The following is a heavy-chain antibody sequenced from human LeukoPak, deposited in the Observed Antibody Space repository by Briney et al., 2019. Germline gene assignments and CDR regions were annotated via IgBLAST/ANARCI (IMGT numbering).Heavy chain of an antibody. CDR2: ISAYNGNT. CDR3: FKQKTAYDILTGGETGFDY. J-gene: IGHJ4*02. Sequence: ASVKVSCKDSGYTFTSYGISWVRQAPGQGLEWMGWISAYNGNTNYAQKLQGRVTMTTDTSTSTAYMELRSLRSDDTAVFFFFKQKTAYDILTGGETGFDYWGQGTLVTVSS. CDR1: GYTFTSYG. V-gene: IGHV1-18*01. D-gene: IGHD3-9*01.